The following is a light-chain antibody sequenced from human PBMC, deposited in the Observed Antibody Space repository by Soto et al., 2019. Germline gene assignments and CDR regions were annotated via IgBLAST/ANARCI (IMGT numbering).Light chain of an antibody. Sequence: EIMLTQSPGTLSLSPGERATLSCRASQSVSNSYLAWYQQKPGQAPRLLIYGASTRATGIPARFSGSGSGTEFTLIISSLQSEDSAVYYCQQYNSWLWTFGQGTKVDIK. CDR2: GAS. V-gene: IGKV3-15*01. J-gene: IGKJ1*01. CDR3: QQYNSWLWT. CDR1: QSVSNSY.